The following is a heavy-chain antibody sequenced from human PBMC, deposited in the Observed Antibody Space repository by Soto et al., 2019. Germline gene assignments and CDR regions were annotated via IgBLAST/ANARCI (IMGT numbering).Heavy chain of an antibody. D-gene: IGHD6-19*01. CDR3: ARSSRAVAGDALDY. CDR1: GYTFTSYY. J-gene: IGHJ4*02. CDR2: TNPSDGTA. V-gene: IGHV1-46*01. Sequence: QVQLVQSGAGVKKPGASVKVPCKASGYTFTSYYIHWVRQAPGQGLEWMGVTNPSDGTASYAQKFQGRVTMTRDTSTSTVYMELSGLTSEDTAVYYCARSSRAVAGDALDYWGQGILVTVSS.